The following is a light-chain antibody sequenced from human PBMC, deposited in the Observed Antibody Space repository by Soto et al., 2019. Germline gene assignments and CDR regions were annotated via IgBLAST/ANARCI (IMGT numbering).Light chain of an antibody. CDR3: LQDYDFPWT. V-gene: IGKV1-6*01. J-gene: IGKJ1*01. CDR1: QGIRND. CDR2: VAS. Sequence: AIQMTQSPSSLSASVGDRVTITCRASQGIRNDLGWYQQKPGKAPKLLIYVASRLQSGVPSRFSGRGSGTDFPLTISSLQPEDFATYYCLQDYDFPWTFGQGTKVEIK.